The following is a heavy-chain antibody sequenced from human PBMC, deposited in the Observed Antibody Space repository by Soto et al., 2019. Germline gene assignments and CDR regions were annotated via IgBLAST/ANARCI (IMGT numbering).Heavy chain of an antibody. CDR2: INWNGGST. CDR1: GFTFDDYG. D-gene: IGHD2-15*01. CDR3: ARDPERYCSGGSCYMWSD. J-gene: IGHJ4*02. Sequence: EVQLVESGGGVVRPGGSLRLSCEASGFTFDDYGMSWVRQAPGKGLEWVSGINWNGGSTGYADSVKGRFTISRDNAKNSLYLQMNSLRAEDTALYHCARDPERYCSGGSCYMWSDWGQGTLVTVSS. V-gene: IGHV3-20*01.